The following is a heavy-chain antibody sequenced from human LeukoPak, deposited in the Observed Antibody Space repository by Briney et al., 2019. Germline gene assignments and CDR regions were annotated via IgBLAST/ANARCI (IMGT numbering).Heavy chain of an antibody. CDR1: GGSISNTNYY. CDR2: INYSGNT. Sequence: SETLSLTCTVSGGSISNTNYYWGWIRQPPGEGLEWIGSINYSGNTYYNPSLKSRVTISVDTSKNQFSLKLSSVTAADTAVYYCARYCSGGSCYPDAFDIWGQGTMVTVSS. J-gene: IGHJ3*02. D-gene: IGHD2-15*01. CDR3: ARYCSGGSCYPDAFDI. V-gene: IGHV4-39*07.